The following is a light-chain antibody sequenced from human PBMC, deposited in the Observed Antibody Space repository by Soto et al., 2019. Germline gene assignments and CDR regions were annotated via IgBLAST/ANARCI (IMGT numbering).Light chain of an antibody. Sequence: DIQMTQSPSSLSASVGDRVTITCRASQNIGRGLAWYQQKPGKAPKLMIYDVSTLISGVPSRFSGSGSGTEFTLTISSLQPDDFTTYYCQQYNLHSPATFGPGTLVDIK. CDR1: QNIGRG. J-gene: IGKJ1*01. CDR2: DVS. CDR3: QQYNLHSPAT. V-gene: IGKV1-5*01.